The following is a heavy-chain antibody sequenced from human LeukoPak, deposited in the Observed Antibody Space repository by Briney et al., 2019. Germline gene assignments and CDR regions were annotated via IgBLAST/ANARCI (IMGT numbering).Heavy chain of an antibody. Sequence: GASVKVSCKASGYTFTSYGISWVRQAPAQGLEWRGWISGYNGNTNHAQKLKGRVTMTTDTSTSTAYMELRSLRSDDRAVYYCTRDFYDPSGGNWGQGTLVTVSS. CDR2: ISGYNGNT. CDR3: TRDFYDPSGGN. D-gene: IGHD3-22*01. J-gene: IGHJ4*02. CDR1: GYTFTSYG. V-gene: IGHV1-18*01.